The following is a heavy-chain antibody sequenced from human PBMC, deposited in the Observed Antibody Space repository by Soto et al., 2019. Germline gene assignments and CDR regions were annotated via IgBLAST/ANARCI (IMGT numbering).Heavy chain of an antibody. Sequence: EVQLVESGGGLDQPGGSLRLSCTASGFMFGSYWMTWVRHVPGKGLQWVANIKRDGSEKYYVDFVKGRFTISRDNADNSVFLDMNNLRVDDTATYYCARVRATDYEIDYWGQGALVIVSS. CDR2: IKRDGSEK. D-gene: IGHD4-17*01. V-gene: IGHV3-7*03. CDR3: ARVRATDYEIDY. CDR1: GFMFGSYW. J-gene: IGHJ4*02.